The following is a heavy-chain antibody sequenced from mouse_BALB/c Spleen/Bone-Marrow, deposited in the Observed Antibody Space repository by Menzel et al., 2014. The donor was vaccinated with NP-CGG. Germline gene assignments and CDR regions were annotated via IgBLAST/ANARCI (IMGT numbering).Heavy chain of an antibody. Sequence: EVMLVESGGGLGQPGGSLRLSCATSGFTFTDYYMSWVRQPPGKALEWLGFIRNKANGYTTEYSASVKGRFTISRDNSQSILYLQMNTLRAEDSATYYCARDTVITTHWYFDAWGAGTTVTVSS. CDR2: IRNKANGYTT. CDR1: GFTFTDYY. V-gene: IGHV7-3*02. CDR3: ARDTVITTHWYFDA. D-gene: IGHD2-4*01. J-gene: IGHJ1*01.